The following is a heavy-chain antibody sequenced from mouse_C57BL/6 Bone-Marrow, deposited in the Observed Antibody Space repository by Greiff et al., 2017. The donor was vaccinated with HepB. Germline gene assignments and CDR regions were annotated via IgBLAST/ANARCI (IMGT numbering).Heavy chain of an antibody. Sequence: QVQLQQPGAELVKPGASVKVSCKASGYTFTSYWMHWVKQRPGQGLEWIGRIHPSDSDTNYNQKFKGKATLTVDKSSSTAYMQLSSLTSEDSAVYYCAYSHYDPYYAMDYWGQGTSVTVAS. CDR2: IHPSDSDT. J-gene: IGHJ4*01. D-gene: IGHD2-5*01. V-gene: IGHV1-74*01. CDR1: GYTFTSYW. CDR3: AYSHYDPYYAMDY.